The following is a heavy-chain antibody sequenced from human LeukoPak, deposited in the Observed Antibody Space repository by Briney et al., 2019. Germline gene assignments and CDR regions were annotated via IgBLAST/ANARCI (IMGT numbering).Heavy chain of an antibody. Sequence: SSVKVSCKASRGTFRNYAISWVRPAPGQGLEWMGGIIPIFGTANYAQKFQGRVTITADDSTSTAYMELSSLRSEDTAVYYCARYLRPHCSGGSCYTLDYWGQGTLVTVSS. J-gene: IGHJ4*02. CDR1: RGTFRNYA. CDR2: IIPIFGTA. CDR3: ARYLRPHCSGGSCYTLDY. D-gene: IGHD2-15*01. V-gene: IGHV1-69*13.